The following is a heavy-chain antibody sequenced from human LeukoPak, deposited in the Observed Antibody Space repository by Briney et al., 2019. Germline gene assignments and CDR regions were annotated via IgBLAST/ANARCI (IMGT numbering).Heavy chain of an antibody. CDR3: ARDSRLYGDYGSDAFDI. CDR2: ISSSSSTI. Sequence: GGSLRLSCAASGFTFSSYSMNWVRQAPGKGLEWVSYISSSSSTIYYTDSVKGRFTISRDNAKNSLYLQMNSLRAEDTAVYYCARDSRLYGDYGSDAFDIWGQGTMVTVSS. D-gene: IGHD3-10*01. J-gene: IGHJ3*02. CDR1: GFTFSSYS. V-gene: IGHV3-48*04.